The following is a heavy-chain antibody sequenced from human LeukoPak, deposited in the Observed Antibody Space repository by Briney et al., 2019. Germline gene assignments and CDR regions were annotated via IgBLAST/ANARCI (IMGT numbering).Heavy chain of an antibody. Sequence: ASVKISCKASGYTFTSYYMHWVRQAPGQGLKWMGIINPSGGSTSYAQKFQGRVTMTRDTSTSTVYMELSSLRSEDTAVYYCARESRAAGFDPWGQGTLVTVSS. V-gene: IGHV1-46*01. CDR1: GYTFTSYY. CDR3: ARESRAAGFDP. J-gene: IGHJ5*02. D-gene: IGHD6-13*01. CDR2: INPSGGST.